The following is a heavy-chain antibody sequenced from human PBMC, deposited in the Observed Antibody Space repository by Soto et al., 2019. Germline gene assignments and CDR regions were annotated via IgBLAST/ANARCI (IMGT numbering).Heavy chain of an antibody. J-gene: IGHJ4*02. V-gene: IGHV1-8*01. D-gene: IGHD1-26*01. CDR3: ARGVTAGVDY. CDR1: GYSFTGLD. Sequence: QVQLVQSGAEARVPGASVKVSCKASGYSFTGLDINWVRQTTGQGHEWMGWMEPSSGRTGYAQKFQGRVTMTRDTSINTAYMELSSLTSDDTAFYYCARGVTAGVDYWGQGTLVTVSS. CDR2: MEPSSGRT.